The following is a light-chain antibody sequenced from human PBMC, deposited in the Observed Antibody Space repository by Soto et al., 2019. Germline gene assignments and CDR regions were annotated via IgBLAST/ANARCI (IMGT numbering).Light chain of an antibody. J-gene: IGKJ3*01. Sequence: VLTQSPGTLSLSPGERATLSCRASERISSNFLAWYQQRPGQAPRLLIYGASTRASGIPDRFSGSGSGTDFAMSISRVESVDFTVYYCQQYGVSPFTFGPGTTVEIK. CDR1: ERISSNF. CDR2: GAS. CDR3: QQYGVSPFT. V-gene: IGKV3-20*01.